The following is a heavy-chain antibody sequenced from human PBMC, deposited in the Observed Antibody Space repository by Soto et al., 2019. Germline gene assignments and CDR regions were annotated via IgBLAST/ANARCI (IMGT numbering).Heavy chain of an antibody. Sequence: SETLSLTCAVYGGSFSGYYWSWIRQPPGKGLEWIGEINHSGSTNYNPSLKSRVTISVDTSKNQFSLKLSSVTAADTAVYYCARAILYYDFWSGYLNWFDPWGQGTLVTVSS. CDR3: ARAILYYDFWSGYLNWFDP. CDR1: GGSFSGYY. CDR2: INHSGST. V-gene: IGHV4-34*01. J-gene: IGHJ5*02. D-gene: IGHD3-3*01.